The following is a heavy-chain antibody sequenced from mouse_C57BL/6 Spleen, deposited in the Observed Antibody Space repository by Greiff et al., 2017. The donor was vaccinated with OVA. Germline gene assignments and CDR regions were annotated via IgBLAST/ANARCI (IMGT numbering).Heavy chain of an antibody. J-gene: IGHJ3*01. CDR3: AREWSDYDGVAY. CDR1: GYTFTSYW. Sequence: QVQLQQPGAELVRPGSSVKLSCKASGYTFTSYWMDWVKQRPGQGLEWIGNIYPSDSETHYNQKFKDKATMTVDKSSSTAYMQLSSLTSEDSAVYYCAREWSDYDGVAYWGKGILVTVA. V-gene: IGHV1-61*01. D-gene: IGHD2-4*01. CDR2: IYPSDSET.